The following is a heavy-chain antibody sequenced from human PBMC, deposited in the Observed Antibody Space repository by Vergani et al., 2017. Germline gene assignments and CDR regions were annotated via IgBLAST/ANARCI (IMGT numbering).Heavy chain of an antibody. CDR2: IKQDGSEK. V-gene: IGHV3-7*01. D-gene: IGHD6-19*01. J-gene: IGHJ4*02. Sequence: EVQVVESGGGLAQPGGSLRLSCEASGLTFWKFGMHWVRQAPRKGLEWVASIKQDGSEKQYVDSVKGRFTISRDNVRNLVFLEMHDLRVADTAVYYCARELVAGTKEIDYWGQGTLVTVSS. CDR3: ARELVAGTKEIDY. CDR1: GLTFWKFG.